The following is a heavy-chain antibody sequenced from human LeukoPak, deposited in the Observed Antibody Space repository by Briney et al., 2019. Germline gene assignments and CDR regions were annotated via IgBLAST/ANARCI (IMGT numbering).Heavy chain of an antibody. CDR1: GGSISSGGYS. J-gene: IGHJ6*04. Sequence: SQTLSLTCAVSGGSISSGGYSWSWIRQPPGKGLEWIGYIYHSGSTYYNPSLKSRVTISVDRSKNQFSLKLSSVTAADTAVYYCARDSGMVRGEAYYYYGMDVWGKGTTVTVSP. D-gene: IGHD3-10*01. CDR2: IYHSGST. V-gene: IGHV4-30-2*01. CDR3: ARDSGMVRGEAYYYYGMDV.